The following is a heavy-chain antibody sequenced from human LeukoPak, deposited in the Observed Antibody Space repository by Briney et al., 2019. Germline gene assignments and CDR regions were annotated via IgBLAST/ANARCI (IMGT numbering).Heavy chain of an antibody. D-gene: IGHD6-13*01. V-gene: IGHV3-7*01. CDR2: IKQDGSEK. J-gene: IGHJ6*02. Sequence: GGSLRLSCAASGFTFSSYWMSWVRQAPGKGLEWVANIKQDGSEKYYVDSVKGRFTISRDNAKNSLYLQMNSLRAEDTAVYYCARWEDSSSWNYYYYGMDVWGQGTTVTVSS. CDR1: GFTFSSYW. CDR3: ARWEDSSSWNYYYYGMDV.